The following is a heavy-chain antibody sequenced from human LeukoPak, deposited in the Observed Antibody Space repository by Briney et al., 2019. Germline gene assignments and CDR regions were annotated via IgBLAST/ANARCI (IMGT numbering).Heavy chain of an antibody. J-gene: IGHJ3*02. Sequence: SLRXXXXASGXXXKNYGXHWVRQTPGKGLEWLAVIWSDGNIKYYADSVKGRFSISRDNFKNLLYLQMSGLRAEDTAVYYCARVGSGSYFLDALDIWGQGTMVTVSS. CDR1: GXXXKNYG. CDR3: ARVGSGSYFLDALDI. CDR2: IWSDGNIK. D-gene: IGHD1-26*01. V-gene: IGHV3-33*01.